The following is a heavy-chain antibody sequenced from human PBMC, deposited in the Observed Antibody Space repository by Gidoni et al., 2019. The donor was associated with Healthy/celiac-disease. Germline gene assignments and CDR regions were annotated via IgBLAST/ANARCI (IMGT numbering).Heavy chain of an antibody. V-gene: IGHV4-31*03. D-gene: IGHD4-17*01. CDR3: ARGDGDYVGGYDY. Sequence: QVQLQESGPGLVKPSQTLSLTCTVSGGSIRSGGYYWSWIRQHPGKGLEWIGYIYYSGSTYYNPSLKSRVTISVDTSKNQFSLKLSSVTAADTAVYYCARGDGDYVGGYDYWGQGTLVTVSS. J-gene: IGHJ4*02. CDR2: IYYSGST. CDR1: GGSIRSGGYY.